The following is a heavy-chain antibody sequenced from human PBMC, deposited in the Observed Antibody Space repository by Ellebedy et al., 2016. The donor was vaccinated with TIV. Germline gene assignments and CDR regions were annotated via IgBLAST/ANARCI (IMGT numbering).Heavy chain of an antibody. CDR2: VSVDGTT. CDR1: GFTVNSNY. CDR3: ASETFNDVDLEIWGVLDI. Sequence: GGSLRLSCSVSGFTVNSNYMSWVRQAPGKGLEWVSLVSVDGTTYYADSVKGRFSISRNISKNPLFLQMNSLRAEDTALYYCASETFNDVDLEIWGVLDIWGRGTMVTVSS. J-gene: IGHJ3*02. V-gene: IGHV3-66*01. D-gene: IGHD1-1*01.